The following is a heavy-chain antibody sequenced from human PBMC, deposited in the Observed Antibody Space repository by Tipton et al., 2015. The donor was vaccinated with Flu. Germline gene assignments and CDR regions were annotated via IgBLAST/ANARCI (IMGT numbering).Heavy chain of an antibody. Sequence: TLSLTCSVSGYSIRSGYYWGWIRQPPGKGLEWIGNFFHSGSTYYNPSLKSRVTISEDTSKNQFSLKLSSVTAADTAVYYCARGSYSFDSSGYYVHFDLWGRGALVTVSS. V-gene: IGHV4-38-2*02. CDR2: FFHSGST. CDR3: ARGSYSFDSSGYYVHFDL. CDR1: GYSIRSGYY. J-gene: IGHJ2*01. D-gene: IGHD3-22*01.